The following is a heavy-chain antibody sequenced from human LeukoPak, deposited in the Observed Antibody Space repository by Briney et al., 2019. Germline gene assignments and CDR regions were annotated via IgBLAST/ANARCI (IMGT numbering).Heavy chain of an antibody. Sequence: GGSLRLSCAASGFTFSSYWMSWVRQAPGKGLEWVANIKQDGSEKYYVDSVKGRFTISRDNAKNSLYLQMNSLRAEDTAVYYCARDISGSYYSDAFDIWGQGTMVTVSS. D-gene: IGHD1-26*01. V-gene: IGHV3-7*01. J-gene: IGHJ3*02. CDR2: IKQDGSEK. CDR1: GFTFSSYW. CDR3: ARDISGSYYSDAFDI.